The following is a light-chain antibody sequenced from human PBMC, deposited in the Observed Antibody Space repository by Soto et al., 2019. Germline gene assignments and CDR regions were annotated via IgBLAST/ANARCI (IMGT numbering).Light chain of an antibody. V-gene: IGKV1-39*01. CDR3: QQSYSSPPT. CDR2: DAS. CDR1: QNIDSY. Sequence: DIQMTQSPPALSASVGSRVTITCRASQNIDSYLNWYQQKPGKAPELLIHDASSLQSGVPSRFSGSGSGTDFTLTITSLQPEDFAVYHCQQSYSSPPTFGQGTKVEI. J-gene: IGKJ1*01.